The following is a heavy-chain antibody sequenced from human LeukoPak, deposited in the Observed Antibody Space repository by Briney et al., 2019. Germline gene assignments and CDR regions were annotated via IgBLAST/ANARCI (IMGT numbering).Heavy chain of an antibody. J-gene: IGHJ6*03. CDR3: ARWVGSPRSSYYMDV. CDR1: GYTFTSND. CDR2: INPNSGNT. D-gene: IGHD3-16*01. Sequence: GASVKVSCKASGYTFTSNDINWVRQATGQGLEWMGWINPNSGNTGYAQKFQGRVTITRNTSIRTAYMELSSLRSEDTAVYFCARWVGSPRSSYYMDVWGKGTTVTVSS. V-gene: IGHV1-8*03.